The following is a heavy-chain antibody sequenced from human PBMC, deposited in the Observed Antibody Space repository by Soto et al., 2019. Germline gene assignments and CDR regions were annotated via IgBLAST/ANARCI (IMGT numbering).Heavy chain of an antibody. V-gene: IGHV1-46*01. D-gene: IGHD6-13*01. CDR1: GYTFTSYY. CDR3: ARAQQQLVLYYGMDV. J-gene: IGHJ6*02. Sequence: ASVKVSCKASGYTFTSYYMHWVRQAPGQGLEWMGIINPSGGSTSYAQKFQGRVTITADESTSTAYMELSSLRSEDTAVYYCARAQQQLVLYYGMDVWGQGTTVTVSS. CDR2: INPSGGST.